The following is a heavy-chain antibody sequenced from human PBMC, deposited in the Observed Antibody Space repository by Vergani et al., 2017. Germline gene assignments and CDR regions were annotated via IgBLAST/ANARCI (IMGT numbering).Heavy chain of an antibody. V-gene: IGHV1-69*11. CDR3: ARAWDVTSAYYSMSRIYFDL. D-gene: IGHD3-22*01. Sequence: QVQLIQSGAEVKKPGSSVKVSCKVSGGTFIKHAISWVRQAPGQGLVWVGGIVPVLGSANYPQKFQGRVTFTAEESKSTVYMELSGLTSEDTAIYYCARAWDVTSAYYSMSRIYFDLWGQGTLVTVSS. CDR1: GGTFIKHA. J-gene: IGHJ4*02. CDR2: IVPVLGSA.